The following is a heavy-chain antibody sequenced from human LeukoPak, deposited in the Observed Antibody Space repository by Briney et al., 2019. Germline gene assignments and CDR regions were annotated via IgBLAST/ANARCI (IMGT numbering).Heavy chain of an antibody. Sequence: GGSLRLSCAASGFTFSSYGMHWVRQAPGKGLEWVAVIWYDGSNKYYADSVKGRFTISRDNSKNTLYLQMNSLRAEDTAVYYCAKAGHYDILTGYFWWGQGTLVTVSS. J-gene: IGHJ4*02. CDR2: IWYDGSNK. CDR1: GFTFSSYG. CDR3: AKAGHYDILTGYFW. V-gene: IGHV3-33*06. D-gene: IGHD3-9*01.